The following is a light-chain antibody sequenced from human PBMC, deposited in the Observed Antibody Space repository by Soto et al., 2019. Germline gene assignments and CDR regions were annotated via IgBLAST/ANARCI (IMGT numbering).Light chain of an antibody. CDR2: VAS. Sequence: DIQMTQSPSSLSASVGDRVTITCRASQGIRNDLSWYQQKPGEAPKRLVYVASSLDGGVPARFSGIGTGTEFTLTISSLQPEDFATYYCLQQNNYPRTFGEGTKVDIK. J-gene: IGKJ2*01. CDR3: LQQNNYPRT. CDR1: QGIRND. V-gene: IGKV1-17*01.